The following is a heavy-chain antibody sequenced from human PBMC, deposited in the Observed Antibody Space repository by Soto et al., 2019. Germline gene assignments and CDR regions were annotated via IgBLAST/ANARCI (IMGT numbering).Heavy chain of an antibody. D-gene: IGHD3-3*01. CDR1: GYTFTSYA. J-gene: IGHJ5*02. CDR2: INAGNGNT. V-gene: IGHV1-3*01. CDR3: ARAISYYDFWSGYYNQDWFDP. Sequence: QVQLVQSGAEVKKPGASVKVSCKASGYTFTSYAMHWVRQAPGQRLEWMGWINAGNGNTKYSQKFQGRVTITRDTSASTDYMELSSLRSEDTAVYYCARAISYYDFWSGYYNQDWFDPWGQGTLVTVSS.